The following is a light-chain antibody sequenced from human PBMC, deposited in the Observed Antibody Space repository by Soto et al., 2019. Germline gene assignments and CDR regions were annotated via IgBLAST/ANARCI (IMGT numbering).Light chain of an antibody. CDR2: KSS. V-gene: IGKV1-5*03. Sequence: DIQMTQSPSTLSASVGDRVTITCRASQSIGNWLAWYQHKPGKAPKLLIYKSSHLESGVPSRFSGSGSGTEFTLTINSPQPDDFATYYCQQYGNYAPYTFGQGTKLEIK. CDR3: QQYGNYAPYT. J-gene: IGKJ2*01. CDR1: QSIGNW.